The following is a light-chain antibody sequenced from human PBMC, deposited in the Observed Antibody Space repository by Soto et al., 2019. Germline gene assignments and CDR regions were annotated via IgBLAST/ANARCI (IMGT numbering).Light chain of an antibody. CDR2: GVS. J-gene: IGKJ4*01. CDR1: QSVRSDY. CDR3: HQYGNSPLT. V-gene: IGKV3-20*01. Sequence: PCYRATLSCRVSQSVRSDYFAWYQQKPGQPPRVILFGVSTRATAIPDRFSGSGSGTDFTLTISRLEPDDFGLYYCHQYGNSPLTFGGGTKVDIK.